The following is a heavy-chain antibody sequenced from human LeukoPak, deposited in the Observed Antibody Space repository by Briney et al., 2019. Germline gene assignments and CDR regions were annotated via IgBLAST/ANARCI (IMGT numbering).Heavy chain of an antibody. D-gene: IGHD4-23*01. V-gene: IGHV3-74*01. CDR1: GFTFSNYW. Sequence: PGGSLRLSCAASGFTFSNYWMHWVRQAPGKGLVWVSRINSDGSSTSYADSVKGRFTISRDNAKNTLYLQMDSLRAEDTAVYYCARDQDGGNWQDDAFDIWGQGTMVTVSS. CDR3: ARDQDGGNWQDDAFDI. J-gene: IGHJ3*02. CDR2: INSDGSST.